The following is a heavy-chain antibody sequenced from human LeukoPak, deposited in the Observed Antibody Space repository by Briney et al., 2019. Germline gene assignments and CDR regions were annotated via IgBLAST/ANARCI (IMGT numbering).Heavy chain of an antibody. J-gene: IGHJ4*02. CDR1: GGTFSSYA. Sequence: ASVKVSCKASGGTFSSYAISWVRQAPGQELEWMGRIIPTLGIANYAQKFQGRVTITADKSTSTAYMELSSLRSEDTAVYYCAREFGYYDSSGSCFDYWGQGTLVTVSS. CDR3: AREFGYYDSSGSCFDY. D-gene: IGHD3-22*01. CDR2: IIPTLGIA. V-gene: IGHV1-69*04.